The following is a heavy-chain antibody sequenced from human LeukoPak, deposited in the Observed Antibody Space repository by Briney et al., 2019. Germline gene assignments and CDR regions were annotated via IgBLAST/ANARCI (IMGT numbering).Heavy chain of an antibody. CDR2: ISSSSTTI. CDR1: GFTFSTYN. Sequence: GGSLRLSCAASGFTFSTYNMNWVRQAPGKGLEWVSHISSSSTTIYYADSVKGRFTISRDNAKNSLYLQMNSLRAEDTAVYYCARVRDYGDYAWDYWGQGTLVTVSS. D-gene: IGHD4-17*01. CDR3: ARVRDYGDYAWDY. J-gene: IGHJ4*02. V-gene: IGHV3-48*04.